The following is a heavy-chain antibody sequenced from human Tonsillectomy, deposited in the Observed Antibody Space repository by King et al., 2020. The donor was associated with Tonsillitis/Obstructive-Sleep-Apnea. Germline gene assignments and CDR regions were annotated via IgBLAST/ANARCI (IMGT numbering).Heavy chain of an antibody. J-gene: IGHJ6*02. CDR3: AKGGFDFSSASDV. V-gene: IGHV3-23*04. CDR2: ISGSGRST. Sequence: VQLVESGGGLVQPGGSLRLSCAASGFTFSTYAMSWVRQAPGKGLEWVSAISGSGRSTYYADSVKGRFTISRDNSKNMLYLQMNSLRAEDTAVYYCAKGGFDFSSASDVWGQGTTVTVSS. CDR1: GFTFSTYA. D-gene: IGHD3-3*01.